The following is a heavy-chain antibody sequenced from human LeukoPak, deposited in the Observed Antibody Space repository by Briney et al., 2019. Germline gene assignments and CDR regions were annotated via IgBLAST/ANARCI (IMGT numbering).Heavy chain of an antibody. D-gene: IGHD5-24*01. CDR3: ASHRRWLQFYYFDY. Sequence: ETLSLTCAGYGGSFSGYYWSRIRQPPGKGLEWIGEINHSGSTNYNPSLKSRVTISVDTSKNQSSLKLSSVTAADTAVYYCASHRRWLQFYYFDYWGQGTLVTVSS. J-gene: IGHJ4*02. CDR1: GGSFSGYY. CDR2: INHSGST. V-gene: IGHV4-34*01.